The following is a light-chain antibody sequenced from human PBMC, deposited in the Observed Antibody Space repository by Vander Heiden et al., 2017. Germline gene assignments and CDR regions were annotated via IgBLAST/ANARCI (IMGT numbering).Light chain of an antibody. J-gene: IGKJ4*01. V-gene: IGKV2-28*01. CDR1: QSLLHSNGYNY. CDR2: LGS. Sequence: DIVMTQSPLSLPVTPGEPAPVSCRSSQSLLHSNGYNYLDWYLQKPGQSPQLLIYLGSNRASGVPDRFSGSGSGTDFTLKISRVEAEDVGVYYCRQSLQTPLTFGGGTKVEIK. CDR3: RQSLQTPLT.